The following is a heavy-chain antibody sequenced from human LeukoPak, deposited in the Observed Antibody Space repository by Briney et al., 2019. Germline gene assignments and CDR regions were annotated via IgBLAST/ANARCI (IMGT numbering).Heavy chain of an antibody. CDR2: IWYDGSNK. CDR1: GFTFSSYG. CDR3: GTLYYYDSSGYYPDAFDI. D-gene: IGHD3-22*01. V-gene: IGHV3-33*01. Sequence: GGSLRLSCAASGFTFSSYGMHWVRQAPGKGLEWVAVIWYDGSNKYYADSVKGRFTISRDNSKNTLYLQMNSLRAEDTAVYYCGTLYYYDSSGYYPDAFDIWGQGTMVTVSS. J-gene: IGHJ3*02.